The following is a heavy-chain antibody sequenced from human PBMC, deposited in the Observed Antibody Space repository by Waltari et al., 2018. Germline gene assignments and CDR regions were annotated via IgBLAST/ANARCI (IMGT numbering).Heavy chain of an antibody. CDR3: ARVGGYYYDSSGSGGDY. CDR1: GYSISSGYY. CDR2: IYHSGST. D-gene: IGHD3-22*01. V-gene: IGHV4-38-2*02. Sequence: QVQLQESGPGLVKPSETLSLTCTVSGYSISSGYYWGWIRQPPGKGLEWIGSIYHSGSTYYNPSLKSRVTRSVDTSKNQFSLKLSSVTSADTAVYYCARVGGYYYDSSGSGGDYWGQGTLVTVSS. J-gene: IGHJ4*02.